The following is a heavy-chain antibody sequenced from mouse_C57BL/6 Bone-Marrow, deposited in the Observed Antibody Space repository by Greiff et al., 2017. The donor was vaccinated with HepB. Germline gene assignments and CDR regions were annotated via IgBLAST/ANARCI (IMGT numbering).Heavy chain of an antibody. V-gene: IGHV5-4*01. CDR1: GFTFSSYA. CDR3: ARDHRVDWYFDV. CDR2: ISDGGSYT. Sequence: EVQLVESGGGLVKPGGSLKLSCAASGFTFSSYAMSWVRQTPEKRLEWVATISDGGSYTYYPDNVKGRFTISRDNAKNNLYLQMGHLKSEVTAMYYCARDHRVDWYFDVWGTGTTVTVSS. J-gene: IGHJ1*03.